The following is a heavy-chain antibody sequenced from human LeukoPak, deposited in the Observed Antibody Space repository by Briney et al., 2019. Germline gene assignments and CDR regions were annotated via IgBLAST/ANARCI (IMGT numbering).Heavy chain of an antibody. CDR2: ISSRSSHI. D-gene: IGHD6-13*01. J-gene: IGHJ4*02. V-gene: IGHV3-21*01. CDR1: GFTFTTYT. CDR3: ARGGNSWYDY. Sequence: GGSLRLSCAASGFTFTTYTMHWLRQAPGKGLEWVSSISSRSSHIDYTDSVKGRFIISRDNAKNSLYLQMNSLRAEDTAVYYCARGGNSWYDYWGQGTLVTVSS.